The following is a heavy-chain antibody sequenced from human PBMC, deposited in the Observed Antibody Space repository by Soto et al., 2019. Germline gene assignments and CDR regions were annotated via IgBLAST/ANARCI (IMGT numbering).Heavy chain of an antibody. Sequence: SETLSLTCAVYGGSFSGYYWSWIRQPPGKGLEWIWEINHSGSTNYNPSLKSRVTISVDTSKNQFSLKLSSVTAADTAVYYCAGTRRDLRSYYYYMDVWGKGTTVTVSS. V-gene: IGHV4-34*01. J-gene: IGHJ6*03. CDR3: AGTRRDLRSYYYYMDV. D-gene: IGHD1-1*01. CDR1: GGSFSGYY. CDR2: INHSGST.